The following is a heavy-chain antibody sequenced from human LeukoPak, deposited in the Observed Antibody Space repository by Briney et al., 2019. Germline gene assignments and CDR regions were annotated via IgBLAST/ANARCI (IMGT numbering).Heavy chain of an antibody. CDR1: GFSFRNYE. V-gene: IGHV3-48*03. CDR3: MDEDY. D-gene: IGHD3/OR15-3a*01. CDR2: ISSSGNNK. Sequence: GGSLRLSCTASGFSFRNYEMNWVRQAPGKGLGWISYISSSGNNKYYADSVKGRFIISRDNAKNSSFLQMNSLRADDSAIYYCMDEDYWGQGTLVTVSS. J-gene: IGHJ4*02.